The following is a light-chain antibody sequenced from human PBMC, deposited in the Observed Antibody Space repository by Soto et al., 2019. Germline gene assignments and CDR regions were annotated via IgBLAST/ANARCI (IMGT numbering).Light chain of an antibody. V-gene: IGLV2-14*01. CDR1: SSDIGGYNY. Sequence: QSALTQPASVSGSPGQSITISCTGTSSDIGGYNYVSWFQQPPGKAPKLIIYDVNNRPSGVSNRFSGSKSGTTASLAISGLQAEDEAEYYCSSYAGTITRVLFGGGTKLTVL. J-gene: IGLJ2*01. CDR2: DVN. CDR3: SSYAGTITRVL.